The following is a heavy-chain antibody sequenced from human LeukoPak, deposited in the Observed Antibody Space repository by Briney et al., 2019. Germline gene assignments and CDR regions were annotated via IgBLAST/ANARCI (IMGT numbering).Heavy chain of an antibody. Sequence: GASVKVSCKASGYTFSAYYMHWVRQAPGQGLEWMGWINPNSGGTNYAQKFRGRVTMTRDTSINTAYMELSRLRSDDTAVYYCARDDVLTGPHSGGGTSEEFDPWGQGTLVTVSS. D-gene: IGHD3-9*01. CDR3: ARDDVLTGPHSGGGTSEEFDP. CDR2: INPNSGGT. CDR1: GYTFSAYY. V-gene: IGHV1-2*02. J-gene: IGHJ5*02.